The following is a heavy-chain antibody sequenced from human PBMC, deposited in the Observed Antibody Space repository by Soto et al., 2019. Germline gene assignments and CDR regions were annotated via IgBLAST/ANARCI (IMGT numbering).Heavy chain of an antibody. CDR1: GFTINRND. Sequence: GGSLRLSCAASGFTINRNDMYWVRQAPGKGLEWVAVMSFDGNHHHYADSVKGRLTISRDNTKNTLSLVMNSLGRDDTAVYYCAACDRVPRVGVGYCDWDFWGQGTMVTVSS. J-gene: IGHJ4*03. CDR3: AACDRVPRVGVGYCDWDF. CDR2: MSFDGNHH. V-gene: IGHV3-30*03. D-gene: IGHD2-21*02.